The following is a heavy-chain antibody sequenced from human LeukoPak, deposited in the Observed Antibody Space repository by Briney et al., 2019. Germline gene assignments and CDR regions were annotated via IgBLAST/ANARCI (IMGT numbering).Heavy chain of an antibody. CDR1: GGTFSSYA. Sequence: ASVKVSCKASGGTFSSYAISWVRQAPGQGLEWMGGIIPIFGTANYAQKFQGRVTITADESTSTAYMELSSLRFEDTAVYYCATVSSGYYVLDYWGQGTLVTVSS. J-gene: IGHJ4*02. CDR2: IIPIFGTA. V-gene: IGHV1-69*01. D-gene: IGHD3-22*01. CDR3: ATVSSGYYVLDY.